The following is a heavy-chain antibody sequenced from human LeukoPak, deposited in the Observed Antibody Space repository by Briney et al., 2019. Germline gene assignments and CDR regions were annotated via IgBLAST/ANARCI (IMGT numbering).Heavy chain of an antibody. CDR2: ISSSSSYI. CDR1: GFTFSSYA. Sequence: PGGSLRLSCAASGFTFSSYAMSWVRQAPGKGLEWVSSISSSSSYIYYADSVKGRFTISRDNAKNSLYLQMNSLRAEDTAVYYCAREVYAGSSGGSVFDYWGQGTLVTVSS. D-gene: IGHD2-15*01. CDR3: AREVYAGSSGGSVFDY. J-gene: IGHJ4*02. V-gene: IGHV3-21*01.